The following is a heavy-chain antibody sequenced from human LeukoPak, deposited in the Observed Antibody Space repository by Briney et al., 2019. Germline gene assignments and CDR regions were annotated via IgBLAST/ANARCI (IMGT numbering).Heavy chain of an antibody. CDR3: AKKAAPVSAIRAGFDY. Sequence: GGSLRLSCAASGFMFRDAAMTWVRQAPGKGLEWVSLIASSGLNTYYADSVRGRFTVSRDNSENTLYLQMNSLRPDDTAVYYCAKKAAPVSAIRAGFDYWGQGTLVTVSS. CDR2: IASSGLNT. CDR1: GFMFRDAA. D-gene: IGHD2-21*01. V-gene: IGHV3-23*01. J-gene: IGHJ4*02.